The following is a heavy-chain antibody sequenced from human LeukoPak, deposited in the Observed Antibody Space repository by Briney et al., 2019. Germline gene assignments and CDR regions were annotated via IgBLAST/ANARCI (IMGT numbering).Heavy chain of an antibody. D-gene: IGHD3-3*01. CDR3: ARGGLRFLEWFTRFDP. Sequence: GGSLRLSCAASGFTFSSYSMNWVRQAPGKGLEWVSYISSSSSTIYYADSVKGRFTISRDNAKNSLYLQMNSLRDEDTAVYYCARGGLRFLEWFTRFDPWGQGTLVTVSS. J-gene: IGHJ5*02. V-gene: IGHV3-48*02. CDR2: ISSSSSTI. CDR1: GFTFSSYS.